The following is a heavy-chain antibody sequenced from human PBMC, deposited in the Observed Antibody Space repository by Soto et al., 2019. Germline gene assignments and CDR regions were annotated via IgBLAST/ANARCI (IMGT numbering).Heavy chain of an antibody. CDR1: GFTFSSYS. V-gene: IGHV3-21*04. Sequence: GGSLRLSCAASGFTFSSYSMNWVRQAPGKGLEWVSSISSSSSYTYYADSVKGRFTISRDNSKNTLYLQMNSLRAEDTAVYYCATSIAVAGTAPTDAFDIWGQGTMVTVSS. CDR3: ATSIAVAGTAPTDAFDI. D-gene: IGHD6-19*01. J-gene: IGHJ3*02. CDR2: ISSSSSYT.